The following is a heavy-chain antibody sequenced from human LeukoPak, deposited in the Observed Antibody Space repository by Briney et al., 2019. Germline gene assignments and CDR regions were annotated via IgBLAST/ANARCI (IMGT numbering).Heavy chain of an antibody. CDR1: GGSFSGYY. CDR3: ARGALPTTRHYYDSSGEFDY. V-gene: IGHV4-34*01. Sequence: PSETLSLTCAVYGGSFSGYYWSWIRQPPGEGLEWIGEINHSGSTNYNPSLKSRVTISVDTSKNQFSLKLSSVTAADTAVYYCARGALPTTRHYYDSSGEFDYWGQGTLVTVSS. CDR2: INHSGST. D-gene: IGHD3-22*01. J-gene: IGHJ4*02.